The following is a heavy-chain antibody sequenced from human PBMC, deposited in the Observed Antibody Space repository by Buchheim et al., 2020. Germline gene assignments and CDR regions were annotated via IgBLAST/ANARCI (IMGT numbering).Heavy chain of an antibody. J-gene: IGHJ6*02. CDR1: GGTFSSYA. Sequence: QVQLVQSGAEVKKPGSSVKVSCKASGGTFSSYAISWVRQAPGQGLEWMGGIIPIFGTANYAQKFQGRVPITADKSKSTAYMELSSLRSEDTAVYYCARDYYDSSGFYYYYYGMDVWGQGTT. V-gene: IGHV1-69*06. CDR3: ARDYYDSSGFYYYYYGMDV. D-gene: IGHD3-22*01. CDR2: IIPIFGTA.